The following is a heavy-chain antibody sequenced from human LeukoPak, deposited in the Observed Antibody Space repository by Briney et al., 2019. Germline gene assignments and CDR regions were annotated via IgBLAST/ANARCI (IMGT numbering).Heavy chain of an antibody. CDR1: GFTFSSYD. V-gene: IGHV3-13*01. CDR3: ARVQGLDFRWYFDL. CDR2: IGTAGDT. Sequence: GGSLRLSCAASGFTFSSYDMHWVREATGKGLEWVSAIGTAGDTYYPGSVKGRFTISRENAKNSLYLQMNSLRAGDTAVYYCARVQGLDFRWYFDLWGRGTLVTVSS. J-gene: IGHJ2*01.